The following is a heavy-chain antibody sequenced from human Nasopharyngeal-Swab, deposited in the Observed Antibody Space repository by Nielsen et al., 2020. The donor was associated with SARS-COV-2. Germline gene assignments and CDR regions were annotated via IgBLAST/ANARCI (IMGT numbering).Heavy chain of an antibody. V-gene: IGHV1-3*01. Sequence: ASVKVSCKASGYTFTSYAMHWVRQAPGQRLEWMGWINAGNGNTKYSQKFQGRVTITRDTSASTAYMELSSLRSEDTAVYYCARGYLTGYSSSWRPYYYYYMDVWGKGTTVTVSS. CDR2: INAGNGNT. CDR3: ARGYLTGYSSSWRPYYYYYMDV. CDR1: GYTFTSYA. D-gene: IGHD6-13*01. J-gene: IGHJ6*03.